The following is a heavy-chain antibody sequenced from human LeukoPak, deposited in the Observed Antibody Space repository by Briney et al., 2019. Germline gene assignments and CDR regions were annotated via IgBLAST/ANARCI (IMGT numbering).Heavy chain of an antibody. V-gene: IGHV3-23*01. CDR3: AKGGLYYYDSSGYFDY. J-gene: IGHJ4*02. D-gene: IGHD3-22*01. CDR2: ISSNGGST. CDR1: GFTFSSYS. Sequence: GGSLRLSCAASGFTFSSYSMNWVRQAPGKGLEWVSAISSNGGSTYYADSVKGRFAISRDNSKNTLYLQMNSLRAEDTAVYYCAKGGLYYYDSSGYFDYWGQGTLVTVSS.